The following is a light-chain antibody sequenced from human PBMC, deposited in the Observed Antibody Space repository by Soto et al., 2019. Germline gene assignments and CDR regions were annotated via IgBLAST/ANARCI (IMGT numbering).Light chain of an antibody. J-gene: IGKJ1*01. CDR1: QSVSSN. Sequence: EIVMTQSPATLSVSPGERATLSCRASQSVSSNLAWYQQKPGQAPRPLIYGASTRATGVPARFSGSGSGTEFTLTISSLQSEDFAVYYCQQYNNWSRWGFGQGTKVEIK. CDR2: GAS. CDR3: QQYNNWSRWG. V-gene: IGKV3-15*01.